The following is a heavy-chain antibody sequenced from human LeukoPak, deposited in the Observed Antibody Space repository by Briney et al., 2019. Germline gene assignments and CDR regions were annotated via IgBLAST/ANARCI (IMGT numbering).Heavy chain of an antibody. D-gene: IGHD3-9*01. CDR3: ARSKDILTGYCFDY. Sequence: SETLSLTCTVSGGSISSSSYYWGWIRQPPGKGLEWIGSIYYSGSTYYNPSLKSRITISIDTSKNQFSLKLSSVTAADTAVYYCARSKDILTGYCFDYWGQGTLVTVSS. J-gene: IGHJ4*02. V-gene: IGHV4-39*07. CDR2: IYYSGST. CDR1: GGSISSSSYY.